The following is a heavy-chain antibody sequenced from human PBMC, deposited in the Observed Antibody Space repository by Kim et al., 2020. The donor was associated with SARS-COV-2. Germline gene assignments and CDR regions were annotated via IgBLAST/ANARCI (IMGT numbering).Heavy chain of an antibody. J-gene: IGHJ4*02. CDR2: ISTHSGYT. CDR1: GFTFRDYY. Sequence: GGSLRLSCAASGFTFRDYYMSWIRQAPGKGLEWVSWISTHSGYTNYAASVKGRFTISRDDGKNLLYLLMNSLRDEDTAVYYCAREAARPDFWGQGTLVTV. CDR3: AREAARPDF. V-gene: IGHV3-11*05. D-gene: IGHD6-6*01.